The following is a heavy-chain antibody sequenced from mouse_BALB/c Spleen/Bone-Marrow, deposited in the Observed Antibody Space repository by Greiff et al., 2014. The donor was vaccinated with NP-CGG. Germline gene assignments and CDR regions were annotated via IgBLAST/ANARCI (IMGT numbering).Heavy chain of an antibody. Sequence: EVKLEESGGGLVQPGGSLRLSCATSGFTFTDYYMSWVRQPPGKALEWLGFIRNKANGYITEYSASVKGRFTISRDNSQSILYLQMNTLRAEDSATYYCARDRTTATLYWYFDVWGAGTTVTVSS. CDR3: ARDRTTATLYWYFDV. J-gene: IGHJ1*01. CDR2: IRNKANGYIT. V-gene: IGHV7-3*02. CDR1: GFTFTDYY. D-gene: IGHD1-2*01.